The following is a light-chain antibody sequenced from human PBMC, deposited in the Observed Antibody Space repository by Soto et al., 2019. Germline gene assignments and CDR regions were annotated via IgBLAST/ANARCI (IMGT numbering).Light chain of an antibody. Sequence: QSAMTQPASVSGSPGQSITISCSGASSDVGSHYLVSWYQQHPGKAPKLIIYEGSKRPSGISLRFSGSQSGSTASLTISGLDVEDEGDYYCCSYGDFRTSWVFGGGTQLTVL. J-gene: IGLJ7*01. CDR3: CSYGDFRTSWV. CDR2: EGS. V-gene: IGLV2-23*01. CDR1: SSDVGSHYL.